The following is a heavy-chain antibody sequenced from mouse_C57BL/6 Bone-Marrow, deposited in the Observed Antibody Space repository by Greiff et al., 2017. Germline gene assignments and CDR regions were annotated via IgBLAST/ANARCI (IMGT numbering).Heavy chain of an antibody. D-gene: IGHD1-1*01. CDR2: INPNNGGT. V-gene: IGHV1-26*01. CDR3: ARCYYGSSSYYAMDY. J-gene: IGHJ4*01. Sequence: VQLQQSGPELVKPGASVKISCKASGYTFTDYYMNWVKQSHGKSLEWIGDINPNNGGTSYNQKFKGKATLTVDKSSSTAYMELRSLTSEDSAFYYCARCYYGSSSYYAMDYWGQGTSVTVSS. CDR1: GYTFTDYY.